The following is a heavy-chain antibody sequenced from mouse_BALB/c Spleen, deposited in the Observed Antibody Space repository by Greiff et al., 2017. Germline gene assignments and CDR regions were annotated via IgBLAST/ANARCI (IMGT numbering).Heavy chain of an antibody. D-gene: IGHD4-1*01. CDR3: ARGTGTGFAY. CDR1: GFTFSSYA. Sequence: EVKLQESGGGLVKPGGSLKLSCAASGFTFSSYAMSWVRQSPEKRLEWVAEISSGGSYTYYPDTVTGRFTISRDNAKNTLYLEMSSLRSEDTAMYYCARGTGTGFAYWGQGTLVTVSA. V-gene: IGHV5-9-4*01. J-gene: IGHJ3*01. CDR2: ISSGGSYT.